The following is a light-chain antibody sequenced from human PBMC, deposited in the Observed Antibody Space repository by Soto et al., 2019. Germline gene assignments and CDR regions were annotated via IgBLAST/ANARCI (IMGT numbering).Light chain of an antibody. Sequence: QSALTQPASVSGSPGQSITISCTGISSDVGGYNYVSWYQQPPGKAPKLMIYDVSNRPSGVSNRFSGSKSANTASLTISVLQAEDEADYYCSSYSSSSTLFGGGTKVTVL. V-gene: IGLV2-14*01. J-gene: IGLJ2*01. CDR1: SSDVGGYNY. CDR3: SSYSSSSTL. CDR2: DVS.